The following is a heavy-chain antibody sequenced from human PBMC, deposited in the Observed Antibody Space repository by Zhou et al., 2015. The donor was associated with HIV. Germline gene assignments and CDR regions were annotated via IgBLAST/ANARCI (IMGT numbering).Heavy chain of an antibody. Sequence: VQLVESGGGLVQPGGSLRLSCAVSGFTFSSYWMSWVRQAPGKGLEWVANINQDGSEKYYVDSLKGRFTISRDNAKNSLYLQMNSLRAEDTAVYYCARASLNYWGQGTLVTVSS. J-gene: IGHJ4*02. CDR3: ARASLNY. CDR1: GFTFSSYW. CDR2: INQDGSEK. V-gene: IGHV3-7*04.